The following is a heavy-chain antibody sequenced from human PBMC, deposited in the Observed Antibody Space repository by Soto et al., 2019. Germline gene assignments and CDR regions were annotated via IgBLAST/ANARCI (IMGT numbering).Heavy chain of an antibody. V-gene: IGHV3-30*18. Sequence: SLRLSCAASGFTFSSYGMHWVRQAPGKGLEWVAVISYDGSNKYYADSVKGRFTISRDNSKNTLYLQMNSLRAEDTAVYYCAKGKEAYYYYYMDVWGKGTTVTVSS. CDR3: AKGKEAYYYYYMDV. CDR2: ISYDGSNK. CDR1: GFTFSSYG. J-gene: IGHJ6*03.